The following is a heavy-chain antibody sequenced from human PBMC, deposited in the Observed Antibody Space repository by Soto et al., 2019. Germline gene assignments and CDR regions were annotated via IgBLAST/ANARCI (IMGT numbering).Heavy chain of an antibody. CDR1: GFTFSDHY. Sequence: EVQLVESGGGLVQTGGSLRLSCAASGFTFSDHYIDWVRQAPGKGLEWVGRTRNKGNSYTTEYAASVKGRFTISGDGSQNSLYLQMDSLKTEDTAVYYCAREGGYCSSTSCYRPPDYWGQGTLVTVSS. CDR3: AREGGYCSSTSCYRPPDY. V-gene: IGHV3-72*01. CDR2: TRNKGNSYTT. D-gene: IGHD2-2*01. J-gene: IGHJ4*02.